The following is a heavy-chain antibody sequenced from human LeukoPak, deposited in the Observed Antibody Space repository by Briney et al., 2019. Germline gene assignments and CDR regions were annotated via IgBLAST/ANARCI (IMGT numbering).Heavy chain of an antibody. D-gene: IGHD3-9*01. V-gene: IGHV3-33*01. Sequence: PGGSLRLPCAASGFTFSSYGMHWVRQAPGKGLEWVAVIWYDGSNKYYADSVKGRFTISRDNSKNTLYLQMNSLRAEDTAVYYCAREYDILTRFAFDIWGQGTMVTVSS. CDR2: IWYDGSNK. CDR3: AREYDILTRFAFDI. J-gene: IGHJ3*02. CDR1: GFTFSSYG.